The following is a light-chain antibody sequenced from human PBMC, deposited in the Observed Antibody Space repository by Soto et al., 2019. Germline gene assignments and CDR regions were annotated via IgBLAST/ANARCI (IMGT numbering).Light chain of an antibody. CDR1: QNIFKY. CDR3: QHYNTRSIA. V-gene: IGKV1-5*01. J-gene: IGKJ4*01. CDR2: AAS. Sequence: DMQMIQSPATLSASVGDRITITCRASQNIFKYVAWYQQTSGSAPNLLIYAASDLESGVPSRFSGSGSGTEFSLTIDNLQPNDSATYYCQHYNTRSIAFGGGTKV.